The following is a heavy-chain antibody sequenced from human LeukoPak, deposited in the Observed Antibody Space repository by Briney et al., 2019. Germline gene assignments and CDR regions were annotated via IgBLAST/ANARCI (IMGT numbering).Heavy chain of an antibody. CDR1: GYSFLDYG. V-gene: IGHV1-18*01. Sequence: ASVKVSCKTSGYSFLDYGISWVRQVPGQGLEWMGWISAYNGYTDLAERLQGRATLATDTSTSTAYMELRNLRSDDTAVYYCARLPHRSGSNDYWGQGTLVTVSS. D-gene: IGHD3-22*01. J-gene: IGHJ4*02. CDR2: ISAYNGYT. CDR3: ARLPHRSGSNDY.